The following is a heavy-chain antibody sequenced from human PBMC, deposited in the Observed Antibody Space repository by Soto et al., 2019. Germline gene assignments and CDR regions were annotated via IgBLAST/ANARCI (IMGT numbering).Heavy chain of an antibody. CDR1: GFSLSNYW. J-gene: IGHJ6*02. Sequence: EVQLVESGGGLVQPGGSLRLSCVVSGFSLSNYWMSWVRQAPGKGLEWVANINQDGSGKVYVDSVKGRFTISRDNAENSLSLQMNSQRAEDAAVYYCARDPYNHGDYGYGMDVWGQGTTVTVSS. D-gene: IGHD3-10*01. V-gene: IGHV3-7*05. CDR3: ARDPYNHGDYGYGMDV. CDR2: INQDGSGK.